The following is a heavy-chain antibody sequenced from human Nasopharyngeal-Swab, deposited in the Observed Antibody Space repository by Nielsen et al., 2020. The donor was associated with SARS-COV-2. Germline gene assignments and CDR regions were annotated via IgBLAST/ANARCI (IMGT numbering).Heavy chain of an antibody. Sequence: ASVKVSCKASGYPFTAYYLHWVRQAPGQGLEWMGWISAYNGNTNYAQKLQGRVTMTTDTSTSTAYMELRSLRSDDTAVYYCAREGTGTRFDPWGQGTLVTVSS. CDR2: ISAYNGNT. J-gene: IGHJ5*02. CDR3: AREGTGTRFDP. CDR1: GYPFTAYY. V-gene: IGHV1-18*01. D-gene: IGHD1-7*01.